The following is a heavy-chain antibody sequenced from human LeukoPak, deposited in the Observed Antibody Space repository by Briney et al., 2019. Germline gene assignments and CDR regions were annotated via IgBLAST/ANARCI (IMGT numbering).Heavy chain of an antibody. Sequence: SVKVSCKASGGTFSSYSISWVRQAPGQGLEWMGGIIPIFGTAKYAQKLQGRVTITTDEATSTAYMELSSLRSEDMAVYYCARGRPYYGILTGYYPILEDAFDIWGQGTMVTVSS. CDR1: GGTFSSYS. CDR2: IIPIFGTA. V-gene: IGHV1-69*05. D-gene: IGHD3-9*01. CDR3: ARGRPYYGILTGYYPILEDAFDI. J-gene: IGHJ3*02.